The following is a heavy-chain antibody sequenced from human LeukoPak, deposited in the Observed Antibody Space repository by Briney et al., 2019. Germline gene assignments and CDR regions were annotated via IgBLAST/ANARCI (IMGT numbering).Heavy chain of an antibody. V-gene: IGHV7-4-1*02. D-gene: IGHD3-10*01. J-gene: IGHJ4*02. CDR1: GYTFTSYA. CDR2: INTNTGNP. Sequence: ASVTVSCKASGYTFTSYAMNWVRQAPGQGLEWMGWINTNTGNPTYAQGFTGRFVFSLDTSVSTAYLQISSLKAEDTAVYYCARAAVLWFGEFPYYFDYWGQGTLVTVSS. CDR3: ARAAVLWFGEFPYYFDY.